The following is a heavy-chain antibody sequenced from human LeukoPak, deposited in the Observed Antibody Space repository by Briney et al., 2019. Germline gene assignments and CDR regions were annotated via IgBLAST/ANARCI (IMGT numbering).Heavy chain of an antibody. CDR2: IYTSGSP. CDR3: ARGRSATMFDY. V-gene: IGHV4-4*07. D-gene: IGHD3-10*01. Sequence: SETLSLTCTVSGGSISSYYWSWIRQPAGKGLEWIGRIYTSGSPNYNPSLKSRVTMSVDTSKNQFSLKLKSMTAADTALYYCARGRSATMFDYWGQGTLVTVSS. J-gene: IGHJ4*02. CDR1: GGSISSYY.